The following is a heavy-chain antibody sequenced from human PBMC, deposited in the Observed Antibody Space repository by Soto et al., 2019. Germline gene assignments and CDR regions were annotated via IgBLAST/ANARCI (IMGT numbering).Heavy chain of an antibody. CDR2: INPNSGGT. D-gene: IGHD3-9*01. Sequence: ASVKVSCKASGYTFTGYYMHWVRQAPGQGLEWMGWINPNSGGTNYAQKFQGRVTMTRNTSISTAYMELSSLRSEDTAVYYCARGDGILTGYPYYMDVWGKGTTVTVSS. J-gene: IGHJ6*03. V-gene: IGHV1-2*02. CDR3: ARGDGILTGYPYYMDV. CDR1: GYTFTGYY.